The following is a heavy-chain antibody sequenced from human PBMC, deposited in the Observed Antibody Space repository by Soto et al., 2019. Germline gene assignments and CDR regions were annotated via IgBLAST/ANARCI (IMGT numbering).Heavy chain of an antibody. J-gene: IGHJ6*02. D-gene: IGHD1-26*01. CDR3: ARDRVGATPIYYYYGMDV. V-gene: IGHV1-69*06. CDR1: GGTFSSYA. Sequence: AVKVSCKASGGTFSSYAISWVRQAPGQGLEWMGGIIPIFGTANYAQKFQGRVTITADKSTSTAYMELSSLRSEDTAVYYCARDRVGATPIYYYYGMDVWGQGTTVTDS. CDR2: IIPIFGTA.